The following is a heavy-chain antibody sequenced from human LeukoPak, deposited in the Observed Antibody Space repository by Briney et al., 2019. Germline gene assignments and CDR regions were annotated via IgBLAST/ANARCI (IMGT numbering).Heavy chain of an antibody. CDR2: INHSGST. D-gene: IGHD3-10*01. J-gene: IGHJ4*02. Sequence: NPSETLSLTCAVYGGSFSGYYWSWLRQPPGKGLEWLGEINHSGSTNYNPSLKSRVTISVDTSKNQFSLKLSSVTAADTAVYYCARAPIRITMVRGVIGYFDYWGQGTLVTVSS. CDR1: GGSFSGYY. CDR3: ARAPIRITMVRGVIGYFDY. V-gene: IGHV4-34*01.